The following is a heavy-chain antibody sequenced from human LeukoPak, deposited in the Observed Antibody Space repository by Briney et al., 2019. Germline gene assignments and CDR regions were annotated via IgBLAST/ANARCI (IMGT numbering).Heavy chain of an antibody. CDR3: VRGYNYGPKDY. V-gene: IGHV4-38-2*01. J-gene: IGHJ4*02. CDR1: GHSISSGYL. Sequence: PSETLSLTCVVSGHSISSGYLWGWIRQPPGKGLEWIGSMYHSGSTHYNPSLKSRVTISIDTSKNQISLKLSFVTAADTAVYYCVRGYNYGPKDYWGQGTLVTVSS. D-gene: IGHD5-18*01. CDR2: MYHSGST.